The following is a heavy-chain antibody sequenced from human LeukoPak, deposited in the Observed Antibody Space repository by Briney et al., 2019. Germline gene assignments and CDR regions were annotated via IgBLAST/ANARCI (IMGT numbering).Heavy chain of an antibody. CDR3: ARVGPYYYYYMDV. CDR2: ISHSGSS. Sequence: SETLSLTCAVYGGPFRGFFWSWIRQAPGKGLEWIGEISHSGSSNYNPSLQSRVTISVDTSKNQFSLKLTSVTAADTAVYYCARVGPYYYYYMDVWGKGTTVTVSS. J-gene: IGHJ6*03. V-gene: IGHV4-34*01. CDR1: GGPFRGFF.